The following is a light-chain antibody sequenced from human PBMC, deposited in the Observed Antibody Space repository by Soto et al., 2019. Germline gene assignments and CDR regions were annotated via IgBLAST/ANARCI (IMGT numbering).Light chain of an antibody. Sequence: EVVLTQSPGPVSLSPGERATLSCRASQSVTRNYLAWYQQKPGQAPRLLIYAASSRATGIPDRFSGSGSGTDLTLSISILEPEDFAVYYCHQYGSSITWTFGQGTKVEIK. J-gene: IGKJ1*01. CDR1: QSVTRNY. CDR3: HQYGSSITWT. V-gene: IGKV3-20*01. CDR2: AAS.